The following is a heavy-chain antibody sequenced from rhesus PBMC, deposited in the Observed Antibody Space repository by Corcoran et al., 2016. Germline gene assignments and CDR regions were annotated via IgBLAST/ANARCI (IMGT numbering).Heavy chain of an antibody. J-gene: IGHJ4*01. CDR1: VGSISGYDL. CDR3: ARDLGGSYYPDY. Sequence: QVQLQESGLGVVKPSDTLSLTCAVSVGSISGYDLGSWLRPPPGKGLAWIGYIYGGSWSTCYNPSLKNRVTISKDTSKNQFSLKLSSVTAADTAVYYCARDLGGSYYPDYWGQGVLVTVSS. CDR2: IYGGSWST. V-gene: IGHV4S7*01. D-gene: IGHD3-16*01.